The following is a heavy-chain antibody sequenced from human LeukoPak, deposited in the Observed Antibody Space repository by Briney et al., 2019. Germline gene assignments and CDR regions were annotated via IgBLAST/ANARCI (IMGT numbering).Heavy chain of an antibody. J-gene: IGHJ4*02. D-gene: IGHD3-22*01. CDR3: AKDPGDSSGYYYQANYFDY. CDR1: GFTFSAYW. Sequence: GGSLRLSCAASGFTFSAYWMHWVRQAPGKGLEWVAVISYDGSNKYYADSVKGRFTISRDNSKNTLYLQMNSLRAEDTAVYYCAKDPGDSSGYYYQANYFDYWGQGTLVTVSS. CDR2: ISYDGSNK. V-gene: IGHV3-30*18.